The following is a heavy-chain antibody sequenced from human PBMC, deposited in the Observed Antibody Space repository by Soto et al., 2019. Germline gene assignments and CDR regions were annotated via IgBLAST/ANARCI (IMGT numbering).Heavy chain of an antibody. CDR1: GFTFSSYG. V-gene: IGHV3-30*18. D-gene: IGHD2-15*01. CDR2: ISYDGSNK. J-gene: IGHJ4*02. CDR3: AKVRCSGGSCYSDY. Sequence: GGSLRLSCAASGFTFSSYGMHWVRQAPGKGLDWVAVISYDGSNKYYAGSVKGRFTISRDNSKNTLYLQMNSLRAEDTAVYYCAKVRCSGGSCYSDYWGQGTLVTVSS.